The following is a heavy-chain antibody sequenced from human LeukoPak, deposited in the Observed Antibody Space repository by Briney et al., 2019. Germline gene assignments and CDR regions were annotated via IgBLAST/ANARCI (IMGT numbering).Heavy chain of an antibody. J-gene: IGHJ4*02. CDR3: ARDYYAGAALFDY. CDR1: GFTFSDYY. CDR2: ISSSGSTI. V-gene: IGHV3-11*04. Sequence: GGSLRLSCAASGFTFSDYYMSWIRQAPGKGLEWVSYISSSGSTIYYADSVKGRFTISRDNAKNPLYLQMNSLRAEDTAVYYCARDYYAGAALFDYWGQGTLVTVSS. D-gene: IGHD3-10*01.